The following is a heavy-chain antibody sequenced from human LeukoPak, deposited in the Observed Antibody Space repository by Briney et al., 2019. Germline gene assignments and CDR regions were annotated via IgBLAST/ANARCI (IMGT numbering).Heavy chain of an antibody. D-gene: IGHD6-19*01. CDR2: IHSDGTT. V-gene: IGHV3-53*01. J-gene: IGHJ3*01. CDR3: ARLKDVAVAGIGSHDF. Sequence: GGSLRLSCAASGFIVSSNYMSWVRQPPGKGLEWVSVIHSDGTTYYAGSVKGRFTISRDHSRNTVYLQMNNLRAEDTALYYCARLKDVAVAGIGSHDFWGQGTMVTVSS. CDR1: GFIVSSNY.